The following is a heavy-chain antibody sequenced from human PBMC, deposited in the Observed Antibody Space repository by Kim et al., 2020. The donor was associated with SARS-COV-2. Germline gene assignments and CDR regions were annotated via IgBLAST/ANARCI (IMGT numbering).Heavy chain of an antibody. Sequence: KYYAESVKGRFTISRDNSKNKLYLQMNSLRAEDTAVYYCARVLSYYYGMDVWGQGTTVTVSS. J-gene: IGHJ6*02. CDR2: K. V-gene: IGHV3-33*01. CDR3: ARVLSYYYGMDV.